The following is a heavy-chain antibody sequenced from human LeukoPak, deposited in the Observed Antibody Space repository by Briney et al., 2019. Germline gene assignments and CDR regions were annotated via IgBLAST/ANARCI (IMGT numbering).Heavy chain of an antibody. D-gene: IGHD3-10*01. V-gene: IGHV3-7*01. CDR2: IKQDGREK. Sequence: GGSLRLSCAASGVTFSSYWMSWVRQAPGKGLEWVANIKQDGREKYYVDSVKGRFTISRENAKNSLYLQMNSLRAGDTAVYYCARDSGSYWGQGTLVTVSS. J-gene: IGHJ4*02. CDR1: GVTFSSYW. CDR3: ARDSGSY.